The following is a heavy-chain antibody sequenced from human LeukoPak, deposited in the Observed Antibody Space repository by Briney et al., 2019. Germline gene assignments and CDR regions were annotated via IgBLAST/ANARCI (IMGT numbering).Heavy chain of an antibody. CDR3: ARGGAYYDILTGYPAIPYFDY. CDR1: GGTFSSYA. V-gene: IGHV1-69*13. CDR2: IIPIFGTA. D-gene: IGHD3-9*01. Sequence: SVKVSCKAPGGTFSSYAISWVRQAPGQGLEWMGGIIPIFGTANYAQKFQGRVTITADESTSTAYMELSSLRSEDTAVYYCARGGAYYDILTGYPAIPYFDYWGQGTLVTVSS. J-gene: IGHJ4*02.